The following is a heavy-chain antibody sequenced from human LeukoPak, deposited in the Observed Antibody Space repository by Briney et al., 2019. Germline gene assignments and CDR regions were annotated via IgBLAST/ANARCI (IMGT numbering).Heavy chain of an antibody. CDR1: GGSISNYH. D-gene: IGHD3-10*01. CDR2: LYTSGST. J-gene: IGHJ5*02. V-gene: IGHV4-4*07. CDR3: ASGSGSYSHWFDP. Sequence: PSETLSLTCTVSGGSISNYHWGWIRQPPGQGLEWIGRLYTSGSTNYNPSLKSRVTMSVDTSKNQFSLKLTSVTAADTAVYYCASGSGSYSHWFDPWGQGILVTVSS.